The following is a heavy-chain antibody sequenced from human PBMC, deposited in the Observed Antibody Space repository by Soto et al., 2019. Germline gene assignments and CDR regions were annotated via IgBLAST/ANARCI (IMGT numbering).Heavy chain of an antibody. CDR1: GGTFSSYA. CDR3: AIERRAKTDAFDI. CDR2: IIPIFGTA. V-gene: IGHV1-69*01. J-gene: IGHJ3*02. Sequence: QVQLVQSGAEVKKPGSSVKVSCKASGGTFSSYAISWERQAPGQGLEWMGGIIPIFGTANYAQTFQGRVTITADESTSTAYMEVSSLRSEDTAVYYCAIERRAKTDAFDIWGQGTMVTVSS.